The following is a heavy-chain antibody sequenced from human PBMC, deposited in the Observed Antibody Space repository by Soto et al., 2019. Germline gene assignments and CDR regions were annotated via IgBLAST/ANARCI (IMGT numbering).Heavy chain of an antibody. Sequence: EVQLVESGGGLVKPGGSLRLSCAASGFTFSSYSMNWVRQAPGKGLEWVSTITTRSTSIYYADSVKGRFTISRDNAKNSLYLQMNSLRVEDTAVYYCAIVQWLDSHIWGQGTMVTVSS. D-gene: IGHD6-19*01. CDR2: ITTRSTSI. J-gene: IGHJ3*02. CDR3: AIVQWLDSHI. CDR1: GFTFSSYS. V-gene: IGHV3-21*01.